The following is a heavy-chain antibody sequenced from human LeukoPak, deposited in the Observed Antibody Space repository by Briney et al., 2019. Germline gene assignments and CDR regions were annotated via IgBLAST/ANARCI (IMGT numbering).Heavy chain of an antibody. J-gene: IGHJ4*02. CDR3: ARGKMRLPLDY. CDR2: IWYDGSNK. CDR1: GFTFSSCG. Sequence: GGSLRLSCAASGFTFSSCGMHWVRQAPGKGLEWVAVIWYDGSNKYYADSVKGRFTISRDNSKNTLYLQMNSLRAEDTAVYYCARGKMRLPLDYWGQGTLVTVSS. D-gene: IGHD2-15*01. V-gene: IGHV3-33*01.